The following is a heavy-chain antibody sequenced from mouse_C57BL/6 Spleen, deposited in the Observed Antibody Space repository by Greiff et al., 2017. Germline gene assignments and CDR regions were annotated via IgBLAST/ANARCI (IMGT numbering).Heavy chain of an antibody. J-gene: IGHJ3*01. CDR2: IRNKANGYTT. CDR3: ARYGSSGYWFAY. CDR1: GFTFTDYY. D-gene: IGHD3-2*02. V-gene: IGHV7-3*01. Sequence: EVQRVESGGGLVQPGGSLSLSCAASGFTFTDYYMSWVRQPPGKALEWLGFIRNKANGYTTEYSASVKARFTISRDNSQSILYLQMNALRAEDSATYYCARYGSSGYWFAYWGQGTLVTVSA.